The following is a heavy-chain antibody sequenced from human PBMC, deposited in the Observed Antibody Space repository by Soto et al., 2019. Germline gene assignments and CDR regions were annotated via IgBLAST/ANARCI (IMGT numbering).Heavy chain of an antibody. J-gene: IGHJ5*01. CDR2: INSDGSST. V-gene: IGHV3-74*01. CDR3: ARNRMENCSGGSCLNWFDP. Sequence: PGGSLRLSCEASGFTFSNYWMHWVRQGPGKGPVWVSRINSDGSSTTYADSVKGRFTISRDNGKNTLYLQMNSLRVEDTAVYYCARNRMENCSGGSCLNWFDPWGQGTLVTVSS. CDR1: GFTFSNYW. D-gene: IGHD2-15*01.